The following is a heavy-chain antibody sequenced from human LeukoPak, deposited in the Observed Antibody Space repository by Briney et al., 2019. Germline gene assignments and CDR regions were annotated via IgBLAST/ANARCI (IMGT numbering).Heavy chain of an antibody. Sequence: SETLSLTCTVSGGSISSYYWSWIRQPPGKGLEWIAYIYYSGSTNYNPSLKSRVTRSVDMSKNQFSLKLSSVTAADTAVYYCARALVGGTFKNWGQGTLVTVSS. J-gene: IGHJ4*02. CDR3: ARALVGGTFKN. V-gene: IGHV4-59*01. CDR1: GGSISSYY. D-gene: IGHD1-7*01. CDR2: IYYSGST.